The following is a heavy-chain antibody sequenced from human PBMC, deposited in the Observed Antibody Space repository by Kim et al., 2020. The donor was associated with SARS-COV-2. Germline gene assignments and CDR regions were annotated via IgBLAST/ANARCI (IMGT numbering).Heavy chain of an antibody. D-gene: IGHD3-16*01. Sequence: GYADSVKRRFTISRDNAKTSLFLQMNSLRPEDTAVYYCARDKMPPNYALDVWGQGTTVTVSS. V-gene: IGHV3-9*01. CDR3: ARDKMPPNYALDV. J-gene: IGHJ6*02.